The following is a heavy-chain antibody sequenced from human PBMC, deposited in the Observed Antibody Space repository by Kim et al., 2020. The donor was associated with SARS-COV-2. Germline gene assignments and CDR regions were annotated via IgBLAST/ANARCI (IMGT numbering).Heavy chain of an antibody. CDR3: ARLSTGYVWDKFDY. J-gene: IGHJ4*02. CDR1: GFTFSSYW. Sequence: GGSLRLSCVAAGFTFSSYWMHWVRQAPGKGLVWVSRVNSEGSSTSYADSVKGRFTISRDNARNTQYLKMNSLRAEDTAVDYCARLSTGYVWDKFDYWGQGTLLTVPS. CDR2: VNSEGSST. V-gene: IGHV3-74*01. D-gene: IGHD3-16*01.